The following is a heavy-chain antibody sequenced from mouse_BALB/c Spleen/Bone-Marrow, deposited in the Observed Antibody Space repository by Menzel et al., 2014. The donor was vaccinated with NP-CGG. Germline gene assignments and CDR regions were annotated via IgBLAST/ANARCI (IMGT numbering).Heavy chain of an antibody. CDR3: ARDGDYKYAWFAY. CDR2: TSDGGSYT. V-gene: IGHV5-4*02. J-gene: IGHJ3*01. CDR1: GFTFSDYY. D-gene: IGHD2-14*01. Sequence: DVKLVESGGDLVKPGGSLKLSCAASGFTFSDYYMYWVRQTPEKRLERVATTSDGGSYTYYPDSVKGRFTISRDNAKNNLYLHMSSLKSEDTAMYYCARDGDYKYAWFAYWGQGTLVTVSA.